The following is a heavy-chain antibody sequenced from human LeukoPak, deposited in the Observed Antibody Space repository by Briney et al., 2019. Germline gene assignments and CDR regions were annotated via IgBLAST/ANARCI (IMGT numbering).Heavy chain of an antibody. J-gene: IGHJ4*02. CDR1: GYSFTSYW. CDR2: IYPGDSDT. D-gene: IGHD1-26*01. V-gene: IGHV5-51*01. Sequence: GESLKISCKGSGYSFTSYWIGWVRQMPGKGLEWMGIIYPGDSDTRYSPSFQGQVTISADKSISTAYLQWSSLKASDTAMYYCARHGSYRGSSPYFDYWGQGTLVTVSS. CDR3: ARHGSYRGSSPYFDY.